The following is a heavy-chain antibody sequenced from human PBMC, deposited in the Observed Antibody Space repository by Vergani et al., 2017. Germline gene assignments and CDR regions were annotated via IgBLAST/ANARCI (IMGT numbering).Heavy chain of an antibody. V-gene: IGHV3-66*02. Sequence: FFPPGGPLRLSCAASGSNVSGNYMTWVRQAPGKGLEWVSHIYRVDETYYADSVKGRVTISRDTSKNTLHLQINNLRVEDTAVYYCARGSYYGSWTYVDPWGQGTLVTVSS. CDR1: GSNVSGNY. CDR3: ARGSYYGSWTYVDP. J-gene: IGHJ5*02. CDR2: IYRVDET. D-gene: IGHD3-10*01.